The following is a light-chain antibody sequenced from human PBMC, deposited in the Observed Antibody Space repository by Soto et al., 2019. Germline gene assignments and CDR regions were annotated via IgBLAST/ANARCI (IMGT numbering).Light chain of an antibody. CDR3: SSYTGSTTLGV. Sequence: QAVVTQPASVSGSPGQSITISCTGTSSDVGGYNYVSWYQQHPGKAPKLIIYDVSNRPSGVSNRFSGSKSGNTASLTISGLQAEDEADYYCSSYTGSTTLGVFGTGTKVTVL. J-gene: IGLJ1*01. V-gene: IGLV2-14*01. CDR2: DVS. CDR1: SSDVGGYNY.